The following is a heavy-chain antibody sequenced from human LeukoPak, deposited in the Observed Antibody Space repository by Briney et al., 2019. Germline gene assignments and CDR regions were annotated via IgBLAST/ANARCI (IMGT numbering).Heavy chain of an antibody. CDR3: ARGYDFWSGEYGYMDV. CDR2: ISSSGSTV. J-gene: IGHJ6*03. Sequence: PGGSLRLSCAASGFTFSDYYMSWIRQAPGKGLEWVSYISSSGSTVYYADSVKGRFTISRDNAKNSLYLQMNSLRAEDTAVYHCARGYDFWSGEYGYMDVWGKGTTVTVSS. CDR1: GFTFSDYY. V-gene: IGHV3-11*01. D-gene: IGHD3-3*01.